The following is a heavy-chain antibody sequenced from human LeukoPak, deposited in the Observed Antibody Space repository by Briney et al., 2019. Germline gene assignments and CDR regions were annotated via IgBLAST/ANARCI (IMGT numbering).Heavy chain of an antibody. CDR1: GYTFTNYG. Sequence: ASVKVSCKASGYTFTNYGISWVRQAPGQGLEWMGWISAYNGNTNYAQKLQGRVTMTTDTSTSTAYMELRSLRSDDTAVYYCARVHYDSSGYVYYFDYWGQGTLVTVSS. V-gene: IGHV1-18*01. CDR3: ARVHYDSSGYVYYFDY. J-gene: IGHJ4*02. CDR2: ISAYNGNT. D-gene: IGHD3-22*01.